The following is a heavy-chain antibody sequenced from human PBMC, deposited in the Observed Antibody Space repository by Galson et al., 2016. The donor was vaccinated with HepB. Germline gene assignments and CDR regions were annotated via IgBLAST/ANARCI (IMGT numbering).Heavy chain of an antibody. CDR3: ARVVGADYGGILYSDL. CDR1: GFILTNYW. J-gene: IGHJ2*01. CDR2: IKEDGSEK. D-gene: IGHD4-23*01. Sequence: SLRLSCAVSGFILTNYWMTWVRQAPGKGLEWVAIIKEDGSEKYYVGSVEGRFTISRDNPKNSVYLQMTSLRAEDTALYYCARVVGADYGGILYSDLWGRGTLVTVSS. V-gene: IGHV3-7*01.